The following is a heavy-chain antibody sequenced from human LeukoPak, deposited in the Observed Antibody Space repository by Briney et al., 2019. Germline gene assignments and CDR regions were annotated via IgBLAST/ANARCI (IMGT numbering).Heavy chain of an antibody. CDR2: IYPGDSDT. CDR1: GYSFTSYW. CDR3: ARSPVLRYFDWLSPFDY. D-gene: IGHD3-9*01. Sequence: GESLKISCKGSGYSFTSYWIGWVRQMPGKGLEWTGIIYPGDSDTRYSPSFQGQVTISADKSISTAYLQWSSLKASDTAMYYCARSPVLRYFDWLSPFDYWGQGTLVTVSS. J-gene: IGHJ4*02. V-gene: IGHV5-51*01.